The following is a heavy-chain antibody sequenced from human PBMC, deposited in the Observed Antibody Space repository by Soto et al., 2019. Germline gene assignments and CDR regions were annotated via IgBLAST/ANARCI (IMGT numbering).Heavy chain of an antibody. CDR2: ISGSGGST. CDR1: GFTFSSYA. Sequence: GGSLRLSCAASGFTFSSYAMSWVRQAPGKGLEWVSAISGSGGSTYYADSVKGRFTISRANSKNTLYLQMNSLRAEDTAVYYCAKVPLIQLWFYFDYWGQGTLVTVSS. V-gene: IGHV3-23*01. D-gene: IGHD5-18*01. J-gene: IGHJ4*02. CDR3: AKVPLIQLWFYFDY.